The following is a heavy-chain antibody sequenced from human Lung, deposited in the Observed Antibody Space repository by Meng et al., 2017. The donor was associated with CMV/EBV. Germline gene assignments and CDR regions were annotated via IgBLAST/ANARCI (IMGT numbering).Heavy chain of an antibody. V-gene: IGHV1-2*02. D-gene: IGHD2-2*01. Sequence: ASXXVSXKASGYTFTGYYIDWGRQAPGQGLEWMGWINPNSGGTNYAQKFQGRGTMTRDTSISTAYMELSRLRSDDAAAYYCARVDCSSTSCYLLDGWFDPWXQGNXVTVSS. CDR3: ARVDCSSTSCYLLDGWFDP. CDR2: INPNSGGT. J-gene: IGHJ5*02. CDR1: GYTFTGYY.